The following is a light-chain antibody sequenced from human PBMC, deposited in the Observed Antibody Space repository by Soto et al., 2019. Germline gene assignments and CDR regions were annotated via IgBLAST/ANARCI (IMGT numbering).Light chain of an antibody. CDR2: TAS. J-gene: IGKJ4*01. CDR1: QNIDSN. CDR3: HQYNNRPPWT. Sequence: DIVMTQSPVTLSVSPGESATISCRASQNIDSNLAWYQQKPGQSPRLLIYTASTMASGTPARFSGSGCGTEFTLTISSRKSEDAAVYYCHQYNNRPPWTFGGGTKVEIK. V-gene: IGKV3-15*01.